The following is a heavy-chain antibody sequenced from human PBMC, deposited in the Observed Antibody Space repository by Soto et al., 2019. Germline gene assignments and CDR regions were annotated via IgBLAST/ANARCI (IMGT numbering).Heavy chain of an antibody. CDR2: IIPILGIA. CDR1: GGTFSSYT. Sequence: SVKVSCKASGGTFSSYTISWVRQAPGQGLEWMGRIIPILGIANYAQKFQGRVTITADKSTSTAYMELSSLRSEDTAVYYCARDTGPGGDCPPWGQGTLVTVSS. J-gene: IGHJ5*02. D-gene: IGHD2-21*02. CDR3: ARDTGPGGDCPP. V-gene: IGHV1-69*04.